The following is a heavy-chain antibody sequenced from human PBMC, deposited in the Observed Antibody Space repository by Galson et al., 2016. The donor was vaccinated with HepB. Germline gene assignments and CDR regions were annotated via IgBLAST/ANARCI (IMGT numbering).Heavy chain of an antibody. Sequence: SLRLSCAGYGFTFSGNGIHWVRQTPGRGLEWVAAISSDGSNKYYADSVKGRFSISRDNSKNTLYLQMDSLRAEDTAVYYCAKDMTSGTYAPALEYWGQGTLVTVSS. J-gene: IGHJ4*02. CDR2: ISSDGSNK. CDR1: GFTFSGNG. D-gene: IGHD1-26*01. V-gene: IGHV3-30*18. CDR3: AKDMTSGTYAPALEY.